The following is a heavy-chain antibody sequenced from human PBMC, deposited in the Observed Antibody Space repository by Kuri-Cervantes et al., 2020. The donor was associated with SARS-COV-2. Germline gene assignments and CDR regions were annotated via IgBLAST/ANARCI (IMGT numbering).Heavy chain of an antibody. V-gene: IGHV3-21*01. J-gene: IGHJ3*02. Sequence: GESLKISCVATGFTFSGYTMNWVRQAPGKALQWVSSISGSGSYIYYADSVKGRFTISRDNSKNTLYLQMNSLRAEDTAVYYCAKTYSGSYFAAFDIWGQGTVVTVSS. D-gene: IGHD1-26*01. CDR3: AKTYSGSYFAAFDI. CDR1: GFTFSGYT. CDR2: ISGSGSYI.